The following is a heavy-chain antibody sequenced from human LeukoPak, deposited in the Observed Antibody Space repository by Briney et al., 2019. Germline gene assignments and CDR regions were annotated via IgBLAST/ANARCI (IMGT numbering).Heavy chain of an antibody. CDR2: INPSGGST. D-gene: IGHD3-22*01. V-gene: IGHV1-46*01. CDR1: GYTFTSYY. CDR3: ARALSQEAYYYDSSGYSWSNAFDI. Sequence: ASVKVSCKASGYTFTSYYMHWVRQAPGQGLEWMGIINPSGGSTSYAQKFQGRVTMTRDTSTSTVYMELSSLRSEDTAVYYCARALSQEAYYYDSSGYSWSNAFDIWGQGTMVTVSS. J-gene: IGHJ3*02.